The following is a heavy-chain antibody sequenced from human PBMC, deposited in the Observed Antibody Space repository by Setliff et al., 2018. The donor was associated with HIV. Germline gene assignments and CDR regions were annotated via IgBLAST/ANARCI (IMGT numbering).Heavy chain of an antibody. CDR3: ARGASSSWYYFDY. Sequence: GGSLRLSCAASGFTVSNDYMNWVRQAPGKGLEWVSSINIGRGDKFYADSVQGRFTISRDNSKNTLYLQMNSLRAEDAAVYYCARGASSSWYYFDYWGQGTLVTVSS. D-gene: IGHD6-13*01. V-gene: IGHV3-21*01. CDR2: INIGRGDK. J-gene: IGHJ4*02. CDR1: GFTVSNDY.